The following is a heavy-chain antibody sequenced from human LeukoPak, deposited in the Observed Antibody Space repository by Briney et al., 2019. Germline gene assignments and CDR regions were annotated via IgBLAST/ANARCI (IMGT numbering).Heavy chain of an antibody. CDR1: GFTFSNYV. D-gene: IGHD3-22*01. CDR3: AKDLYYDGSGYFYDY. J-gene: IGHJ4*02. CDR2: ISGSGGRT. V-gene: IGHV3-23*01. Sequence: GGSLRLSCAASGFTFSNYVMSWVRQAPGKGLEWVSAISGSGGRTYYADSVKGRFTISRDNSKNTLNLQMNSLRAEDTAVYYCAKDLYYDGSGYFYDYWGQGTLVTVSS.